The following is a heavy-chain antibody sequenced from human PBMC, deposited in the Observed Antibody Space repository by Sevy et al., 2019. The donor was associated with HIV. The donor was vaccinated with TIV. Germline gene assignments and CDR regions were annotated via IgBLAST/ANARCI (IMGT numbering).Heavy chain of an antibody. Sequence: GGSLRLSCAASGFTFSNFGMHWVRQVPGKGLEWVTFIRYDGRDKYYAASVKGRFTISREDSKNTLYLQMDSLRAEDTAIYYCAKDLAGPGRRYFDYWGQGTLVTVSS. CDR1: GFTFSNFG. CDR3: AKDLAGPGRRYFDY. CDR2: IRYDGRDK. V-gene: IGHV3-30*02. J-gene: IGHJ4*02. D-gene: IGHD6-13*01.